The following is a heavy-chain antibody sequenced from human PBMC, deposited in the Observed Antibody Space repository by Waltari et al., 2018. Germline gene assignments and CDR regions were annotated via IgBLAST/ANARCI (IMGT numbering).Heavy chain of an antibody. J-gene: IGHJ3*02. CDR2: IIPIFGTA. CDR1: GGTFSSYP. D-gene: IGHD4-4*01. V-gene: IGHV1-69*05. Sequence: QVQLVQSGAEVKKPGSSVKVSCKASGGTFSSYPIIRVRQAPGQGLEWMGGIIPIFGTANYAQKFQGRVTITTDESTSTAYMELSSLRSEDTAVYYCARDKTTAPGPDAFDIWGQGTMVTVSS. CDR3: ARDKTTAPGPDAFDI.